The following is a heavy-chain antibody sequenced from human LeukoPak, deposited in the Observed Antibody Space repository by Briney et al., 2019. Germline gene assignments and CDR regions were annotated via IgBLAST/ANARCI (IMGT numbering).Heavy chain of an antibody. CDR2: ISAYNGNT. J-gene: IGHJ4*02. Sequence: ASVKVSCKASGYTFINYYIHWVRQAPGQGLEWMGWISAYNGNTNYAQRLQGRVTMTTDTSTSTAYMELRSLRSDDTAVYYCASLLYSSGWYFLDYWGQGTLVTVSS. CDR1: GYTFINYY. V-gene: IGHV1-18*04. CDR3: ASLLYSSGWYFLDY. D-gene: IGHD6-19*01.